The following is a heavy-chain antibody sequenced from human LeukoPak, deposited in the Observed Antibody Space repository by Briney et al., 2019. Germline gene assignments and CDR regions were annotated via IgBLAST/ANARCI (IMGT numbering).Heavy chain of an antibody. D-gene: IGHD6-19*01. J-gene: IGHJ4*02. CDR1: GFTFSTYA. V-gene: IGHV3-23*01. CDR3: AREQSGTRGWYTVDY. CDR2: IRPDGDRT. Sequence: GGSLRLSCAASGFTFSTYAITWVRQGPGKGLEWVSAIRPDGDRTYYANSVRGRFTISRDNSKDTVCLQINGLRVEDTAVYYCAREQSGTRGWYTVDYWGQGTLVTVSS.